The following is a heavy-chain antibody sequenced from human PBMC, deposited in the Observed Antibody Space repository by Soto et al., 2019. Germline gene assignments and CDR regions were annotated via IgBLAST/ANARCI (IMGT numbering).Heavy chain of an antibody. V-gene: IGHV4-59*01. CDR2: IYYSGST. J-gene: IGHJ4*02. D-gene: IGHD3-22*01. CDR3: ARVASDISGYYSLNY. Sequence: QVQLQESGPGLMKPSETLSLTCTVSGGSISSYYWSWIRQPPGKGLEWIGSIYYSGSTNSNPSLQSRVTMSVDTSKNQFSLKLSSVTAADTAVYYCARVASDISGYYSLNYWGQGTLVTVSS. CDR1: GGSISSYY.